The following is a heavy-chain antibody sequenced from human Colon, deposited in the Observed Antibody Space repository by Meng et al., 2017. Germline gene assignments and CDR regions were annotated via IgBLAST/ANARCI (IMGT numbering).Heavy chain of an antibody. CDR2: ISSDGSDK. V-gene: IGHV3-30*05. D-gene: IGHD1-26*01. CDR1: GFTFSSYG. J-gene: IGHJ4*02. CDR3: ATPIVGVTIDTY. Sequence: GGSLRLSCAASGFTFSSYGMHWVRQAPGKGLEWVAVISSDGSDKYYADSVKGRFTISRDNSKNTLYLQMNSLRAEDTAVYYCATPIVGVTIDTYWGQGTLVTVSS.